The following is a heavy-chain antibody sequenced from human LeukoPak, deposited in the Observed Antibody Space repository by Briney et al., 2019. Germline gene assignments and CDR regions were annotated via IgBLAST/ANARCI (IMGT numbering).Heavy chain of an antibody. V-gene: IGHV5-51*01. D-gene: IGHD6-6*01. CDR3: ARQRSSSSPADY. Sequence: PWESPKTSRNGSGYSFTSYWNGWVRQMPGKGVGGMGINYPGDSDNRYSPSFQGQVTISADKSIRTAYLQWSSLKASDTAMYYCARQRSSSSPADYWGQGTLVTVSS. J-gene: IGHJ4*02. CDR2: NYPGDSDN. CDR1: GYSFTSYW.